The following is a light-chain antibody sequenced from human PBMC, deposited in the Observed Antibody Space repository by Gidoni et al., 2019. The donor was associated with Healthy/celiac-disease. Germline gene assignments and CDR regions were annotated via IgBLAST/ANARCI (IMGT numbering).Light chain of an antibody. V-gene: IGKV3-11*01. CDR3: QHRNNCPRVT. CDR1: QSVSSY. Sequence: VLTLTQSTLSLSHGERATLSCRASQSVSSYIAWYQQKPGQARRLLIDDASNGATGIPATCSGSGSRTYFTLTISSLEPEDVAVYCCQHRNNCPRVTFGQGTKVEIK. J-gene: IGKJ1*01. CDR2: DAS.